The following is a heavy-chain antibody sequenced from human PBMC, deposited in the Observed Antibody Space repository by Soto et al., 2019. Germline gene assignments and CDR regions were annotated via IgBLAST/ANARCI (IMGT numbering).Heavy chain of an antibody. CDR3: ARGKGQLGYYFDY. V-gene: IGHV4-31*03. CDR1: GGSISSGGYY. Sequence: SETLSLTCTVSGGSISSGGYYWSWIRQHPGKGLEWIGYIYYSGSTYYNPSLKSRVTISVDTSKNQFSLKLSSVTAADTAVYYCARGKGQLGYYFDYWGQGTLVTVSS. D-gene: IGHD6-13*01. CDR2: IYYSGST. J-gene: IGHJ4*02.